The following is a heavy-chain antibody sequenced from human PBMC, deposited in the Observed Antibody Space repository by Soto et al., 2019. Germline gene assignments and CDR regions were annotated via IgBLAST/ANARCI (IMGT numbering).Heavy chain of an antibody. J-gene: IGHJ6*03. CDR3: ASALHNSYYYCYMAV. CDR1: GYTFTSYD. V-gene: IGHV1-8*01. Sequence: QVQLVQSGAEVKKPGASVKVSCKASGYTFTSYDINWVRQATGQGLEWMGWMNPNSGNTGYAQKFEGRVTMTRNTSISTAYMELSSLRSEDTAVYYCASALHNSYYYCYMAVWGKGTTVSVSS. D-gene: IGHD1-1*01. CDR2: MNPNSGNT.